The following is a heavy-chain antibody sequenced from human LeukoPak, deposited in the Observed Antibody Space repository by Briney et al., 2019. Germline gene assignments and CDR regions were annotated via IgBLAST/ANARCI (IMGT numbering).Heavy chain of an antibody. Sequence: ASVKVSCKASGYTFTSYGISWVRQAPGQGLEWMGWISAYNGNTNYAQKFQGRVTITTDESTSTAYMELSSLRSEDTAVYYCARPNDYSNYDDALDYWGQGTLVTVSS. V-gene: IGHV1-18*01. CDR3: ARPNDYSNYDDALDY. J-gene: IGHJ4*02. CDR1: GYTFTSYG. CDR2: ISAYNGNT. D-gene: IGHD4-11*01.